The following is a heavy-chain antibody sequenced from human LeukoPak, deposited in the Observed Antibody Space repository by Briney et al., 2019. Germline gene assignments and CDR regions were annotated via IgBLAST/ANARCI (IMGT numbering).Heavy chain of an antibody. CDR2: INPSGGST. J-gene: IGHJ4*02. Sequence: GASVKVSCKASGYTFTSYYMHWVRQAPGQGLEWMGIINPSGGSTSYAQKFQGRVTMTRDTSTSTVYMELSSLRSEDTAVYHCASGQTKWELLVYWGQGTLVTVSS. D-gene: IGHD1-26*01. CDR3: ASGQTKWELLVY. V-gene: IGHV1-46*01. CDR1: GYTFTSYY.